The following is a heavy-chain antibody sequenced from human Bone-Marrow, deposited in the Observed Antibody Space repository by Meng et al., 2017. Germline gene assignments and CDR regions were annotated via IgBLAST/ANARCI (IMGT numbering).Heavy chain of an antibody. CDR2: IYYSGST. V-gene: IGHV4-31*03. Sequence: QVQLQESGPGLVKPSQTLSLTCTVSGGSISSGGSYWSWIRQHPGKGLEWIGYIYYSGSTYYNPSLKSRVTISVDTSKNQLSLKLSSVTAADTAVYYCARGYCSTTNCNWFDPWGQGTLVTVS. J-gene: IGHJ5*02. D-gene: IGHD2-2*01. CDR3: ARGYCSTTNCNWFDP. CDR1: GGSISSGGSY.